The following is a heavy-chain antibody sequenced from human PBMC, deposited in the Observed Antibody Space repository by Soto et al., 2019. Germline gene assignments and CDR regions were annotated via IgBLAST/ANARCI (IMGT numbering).Heavy chain of an antibody. J-gene: IGHJ4*02. Sequence: SETLSLTCTVSGGSISSGDYYWSWIRQPPGKGLEWIGYIYYSGSTYYNPSLKSRVTISVDKSKNQFSLKLTSVTAADTAIYYCVRQEDGYNENIWIDYWGQGILVTVSS. D-gene: IGHD1-1*01. CDR2: IYYSGST. V-gene: IGHV4-30-4*01. CDR1: GGSISSGDYY. CDR3: VRQEDGYNENIWIDY.